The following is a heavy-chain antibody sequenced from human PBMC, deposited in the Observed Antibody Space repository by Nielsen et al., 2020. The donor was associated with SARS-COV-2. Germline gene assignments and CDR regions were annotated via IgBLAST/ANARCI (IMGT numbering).Heavy chain of an antibody. Sequence: ASVKVSCKASGYTFTDYYIHWVRQAPGQGREWMGRINTYSGGTNYAQKFQGTVTMTRDASISTVYMELTSDDTAVYYCARARATIFGLVMSYGMDVWGQGTTVAVSS. J-gene: IGHJ6*02. D-gene: IGHD3/OR15-3a*01. CDR3: ARARATIFGLVMSYGMDV. CDR2: INTYSGGT. CDR1: GYTFTDYY. V-gene: IGHV1-2*06.